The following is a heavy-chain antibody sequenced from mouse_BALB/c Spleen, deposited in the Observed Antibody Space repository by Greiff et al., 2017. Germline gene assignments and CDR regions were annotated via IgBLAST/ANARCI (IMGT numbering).Heavy chain of an antibody. D-gene: IGHD2-14*01. CDR3: ARQDRYDGYYAMDY. CDR2: ISSGGSYT. J-gene: IGHJ4*01. CDR1: GFTFSSYG. V-gene: IGHV5-6*01. Sequence: EVQGVESGGDLVKPGGSLKLSCAASGFTFSSYGMSWVRQTPDKRLEWVATISSGGSYTYYPDSVKGRFTISRDNAKNTLYLQMSSLKSEDTAMYYCARQDRYDGYYAMDYWGQGTSVTVSS.